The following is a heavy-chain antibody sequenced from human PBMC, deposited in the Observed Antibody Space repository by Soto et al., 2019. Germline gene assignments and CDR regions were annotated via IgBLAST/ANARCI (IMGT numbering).Heavy chain of an antibody. V-gene: IGHV3-11*01. J-gene: IGHJ4*02. CDR2: ISGSTTGI. D-gene: IGHD6-13*01. Sequence: QVQLVESGGGLVKPGGSLRLSCAASGFTFSDYYMAWIRQAPGRGLEWISYISGSTTGIYYADSVKGSFTISRDNAKTSLYLQMSSLRAEDTAVYYCARVGAVGIYYFDYRGQGTLVTVSS. CDR3: ARVGAVGIYYFDY. CDR1: GFTFSDYY.